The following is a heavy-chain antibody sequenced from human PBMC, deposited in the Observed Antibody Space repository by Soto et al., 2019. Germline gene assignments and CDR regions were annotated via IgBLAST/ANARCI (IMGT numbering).Heavy chain of an antibody. CDR2: ISGSGGST. Sequence: EVQLLESGGGLVQPGGSLSLPCAASGLTFRSYAMSWVRQAPGKGLEWVSAISGSGGSTYYADSVKGRFTISRDNSKNTLYLQMNSLRAEDTAVYYCAKVTDIVVVVAVDYWGQGTLVTVSS. D-gene: IGHD2-15*01. V-gene: IGHV3-23*01. CDR3: AKVTDIVVVVAVDY. J-gene: IGHJ4*02. CDR1: GLTFRSYA.